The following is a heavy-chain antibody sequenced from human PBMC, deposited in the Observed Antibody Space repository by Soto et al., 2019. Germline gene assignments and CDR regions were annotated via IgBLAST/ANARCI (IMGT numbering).Heavy chain of an antibody. CDR3: ARRGCSSRWYYYYYYGMDV. CDR1: GYTFTSYD. Sequence: QVQLVQSGAEVKKPGASVKVSCKASGYTFTSYDINWVRQATGQGLEWMGWMNPNSGNTGYAQKFQGRVTMTRNTSISTAYMALSSLRSEDPAVYYCARRGCSSRWYYYYYYGMDVWGQGTTVTVSS. D-gene: IGHD6-13*01. V-gene: IGHV1-8*01. CDR2: MNPNSGNT. J-gene: IGHJ6*02.